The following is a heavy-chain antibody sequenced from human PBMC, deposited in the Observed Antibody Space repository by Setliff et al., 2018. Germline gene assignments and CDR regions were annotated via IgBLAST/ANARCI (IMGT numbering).Heavy chain of an antibody. D-gene: IGHD1-1*01. CDR2: IYQNGIT. CDR3: ARGVRTGHLDS. J-gene: IGHJ4*02. CDR1: GASISTTYYY. V-gene: IGHV4-39*07. Sequence: SETLSLTCSVSGASISTTYYYWDWIRQSPEKGLEWIGTIYQNGITYYNPSVKSRVTISVDKSKNQFSLSLNSVTVADTAVYFCARGVRTGHLDSWGQGALVTVSS.